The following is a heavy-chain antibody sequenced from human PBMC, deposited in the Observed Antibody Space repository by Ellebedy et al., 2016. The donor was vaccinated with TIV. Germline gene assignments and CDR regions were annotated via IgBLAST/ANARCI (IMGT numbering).Heavy chain of an antibody. J-gene: IGHJ3*02. CDR2: IYFSGST. D-gene: IGHD3-10*01. CDR1: GGSISGYY. CDR3: ARSSPSFGSPNAFDI. V-gene: IGHV4-59*08. Sequence: MPSETLSLTCIVSGGSISGYYWNWIRQPPGKGLEWIGYIYFSGSTNYNPSLKSRVTISADTPKNQFSLNLSSVTAADTAVYYCARSSPSFGSPNAFDIWGLGTVVTVSS.